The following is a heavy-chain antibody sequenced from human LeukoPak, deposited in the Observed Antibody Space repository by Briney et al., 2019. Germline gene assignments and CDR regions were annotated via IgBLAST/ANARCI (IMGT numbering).Heavy chain of an antibody. CDR2: VSSDGNRK. CDR3: ARAPVDSPTNYYFDY. J-gene: IGHJ4*02. D-gene: IGHD5-18*01. Sequence: TGGSLRLSCAASGFTFSAYAMHWVRQAPGKGLQWVAVVSSDGNRKFYADSVEGRFTVSRDNSKNTLFLQMDSLRDGDTAVYYCARAPVDSPTNYYFDYWGQGTLVTVSS. CDR1: GFTFSAYA. V-gene: IGHV3-30-3*01.